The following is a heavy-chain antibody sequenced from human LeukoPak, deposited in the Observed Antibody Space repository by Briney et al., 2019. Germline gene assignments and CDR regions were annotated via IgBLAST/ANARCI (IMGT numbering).Heavy chain of an antibody. J-gene: IGHJ2*01. CDR3: ARDLYYYDPSWYFDL. D-gene: IGHD3-22*01. Sequence: SETLSLTCAVYGGSFSSYYWSWIRQPPGKGLEWIGYIYYSGSTNYNPSLKSRVTISVDTSKNQFSLKLSSVTAADTAVYYCARDLYYYDPSWYFDLWGRGTLVTVSS. V-gene: IGHV4-59*12. CDR1: GGSFSSYY. CDR2: IYYSGST.